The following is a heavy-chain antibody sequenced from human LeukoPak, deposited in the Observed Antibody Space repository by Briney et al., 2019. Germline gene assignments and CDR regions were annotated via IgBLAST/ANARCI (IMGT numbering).Heavy chain of an antibody. CDR2: IYSGGNT. V-gene: IGHV3-53*01. J-gene: IGHJ6*03. CDR3: ARIFMVATSDMDV. D-gene: IGHD5-12*01. CDR1: GFTVSSNS. Sequence: PGGSLRLSCTVSGFTVSSNSWSWVRQAPGKGLEWVSFIYSGGNTHYSDSVKGRFAISRDNSKNTLYLQMNSLRAEDTAIYYCARIFMVATSDMDVWGKGTTVTVSS.